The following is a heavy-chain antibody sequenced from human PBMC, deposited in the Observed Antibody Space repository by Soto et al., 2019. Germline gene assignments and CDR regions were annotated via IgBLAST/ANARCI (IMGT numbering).Heavy chain of an antibody. Sequence: QVQVVESGGGVVQPGTSLRLSCAASGFTFNNYGMHWVRQAPDMGLAWVAVIWYDASHKYYADSVKGRCTISRDNSKNTLYLQMRRLRGEATAVYYCARDKTFGGTIGSAFDSWGQGTLVTVSS. CDR2: IWYDASHK. D-gene: IGHD3-16*01. CDR1: GFTFNNYG. J-gene: IGHJ4*02. CDR3: ARDKTFGGTIGSAFDS. V-gene: IGHV3-33*01.